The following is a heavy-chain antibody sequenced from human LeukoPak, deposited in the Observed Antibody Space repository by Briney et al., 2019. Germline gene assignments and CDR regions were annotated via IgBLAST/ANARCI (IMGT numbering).Heavy chain of an antibody. CDR1: GGSISSSSYY. CDR3: ARDSHYCSSTSCYKGDDAFDI. Sequence: PSETLSLTCTVSGGSISSSSYYWGWIRQPPGKGLEWIGSIYYSGSTYYNPSLKSRVTISVDTSKNQFSLKLSSVTAADTAVYYYARDSHYCSSTSCYKGDDAFDIWGQGTMVTVSS. J-gene: IGHJ3*02. V-gene: IGHV4-39*02. CDR2: IYYSGST. D-gene: IGHD2-2*02.